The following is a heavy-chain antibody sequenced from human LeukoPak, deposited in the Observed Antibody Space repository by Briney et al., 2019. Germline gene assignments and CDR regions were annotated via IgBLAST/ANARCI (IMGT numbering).Heavy chain of an antibody. CDR3: ASAGMVATLDY. V-gene: IGHV3-66*01. CDR1: GFTVSSNY. D-gene: IGHD5-12*01. Sequence: GGSLRLSCAASGFTVSSNYMSWVRQAPGKGLEWVSVIYSGGSTYYADSVKGRFTISRDNSKNTLYLQMNSLRAEDTAVYYCASAGMVATLDYWGQGTLVTVSS. J-gene: IGHJ4*02. CDR2: IYSGGST.